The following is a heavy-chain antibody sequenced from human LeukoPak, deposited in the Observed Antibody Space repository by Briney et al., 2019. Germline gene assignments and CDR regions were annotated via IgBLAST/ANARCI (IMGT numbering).Heavy chain of an antibody. J-gene: IGHJ4*02. CDR1: GFTFDDYA. CDR3: AKDPSGYSQYYFDY. CDR2: ISWNSGSI. D-gene: IGHD3-3*01. V-gene: IGHV3-9*01. Sequence: GGSLRLSCAASGFTFDDYAMHWVRQAPGKGLEWVSGISWNSGSIGYADSVKGRFTISRDNAKNSLYLQMNSLRAEDTALYYCAKDPSGYSQYYFDYWGQGTLVTVSS.